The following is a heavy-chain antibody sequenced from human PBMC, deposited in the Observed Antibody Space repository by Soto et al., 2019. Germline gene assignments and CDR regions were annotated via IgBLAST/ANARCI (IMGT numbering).Heavy chain of an antibody. J-gene: IGHJ4*02. V-gene: IGHV2-5*02. CDR3: AHRRTVRYDWYGGNFDY. CDR1: GFALSTSGEG. D-gene: IGHD1-1*01. Sequence: QITLKESGPPRVKPTQTLTLTCTFSGFALSTSGEGVAWIRQAPGKALEWLALIYWDDEKRYSPSLKSRLSITKDTSNNQVVLTLTNMDPVDSGTYYCAHRRTVRYDWYGGNFDYWGQGTLVTVSS. CDR2: IYWDDEK.